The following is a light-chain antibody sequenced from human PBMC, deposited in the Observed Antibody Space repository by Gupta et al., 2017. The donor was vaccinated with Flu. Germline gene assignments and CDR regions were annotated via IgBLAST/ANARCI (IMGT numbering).Light chain of an antibody. J-gene: IGLJ3*02. V-gene: IGLV1-40*01. CDR1: SSNIAASYD. CDR2: PNT. Sequence: QSVLAPSPSVSGAPGEGVTISCTGRSSNIAASYDVHWYQQLPGAAPKLLIYPNTNRPSGVPDRLSGSKSGTSASLAITGLQAEDEGDYYCQSDDSSLGGPVVFGGGTKLTVL. CDR3: QSDDSSLGGPVV.